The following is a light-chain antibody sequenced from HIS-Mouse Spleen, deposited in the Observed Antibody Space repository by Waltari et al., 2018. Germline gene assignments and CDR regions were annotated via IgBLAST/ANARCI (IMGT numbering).Light chain of an antibody. CDR2: GAS. Sequence: LSVSPGERATLACRASKSVSSNLAWYQQKPGQPPRLLIYGASTRATGIPARFSGSGSGTEFTLTISSLQSEDFAVYYCQQYNNWWTFGQGTKVEIK. CDR1: KSVSSN. V-gene: IGKV3-15*01. J-gene: IGKJ1*01. CDR3: QQYNNWWT.